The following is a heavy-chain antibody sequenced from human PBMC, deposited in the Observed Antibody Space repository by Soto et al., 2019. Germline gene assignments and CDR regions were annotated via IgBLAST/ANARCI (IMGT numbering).Heavy chain of an antibody. CDR1: GFTFSNLW. J-gene: IGHJ4*02. V-gene: IGHV3-7*01. CDR2: IKQDGSEK. Sequence: GGSLRLSCAASGFTFSNLWTTWVRQAPGRGLEWVANIKQDGSEKYYVDSVKGRFTISRDNAKNSLYLQMNSLRVEDTAVYFCARDVGPFDYWGQGTLVTVSS. CDR3: ARDVGPFDY. D-gene: IGHD3-16*01.